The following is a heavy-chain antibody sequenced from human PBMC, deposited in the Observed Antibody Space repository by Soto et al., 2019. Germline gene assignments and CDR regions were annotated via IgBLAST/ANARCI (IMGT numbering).Heavy chain of an antibody. D-gene: IGHD2-15*01. V-gene: IGHV1-18*01. CDR2: ISTYNGNT. Sequence: GASVKVSCKASGYSFTSYGFSWVRQAPGQGLEWMGWISTYNGNTYYAQKFQGRVTMTTDTSTSTAYLELRSLGSDDTAVYYCARDHGRGCSGGRCFSAPLDYWGQGSLVTVS. CDR1: GYSFTSYG. J-gene: IGHJ4*02. CDR3: ARDHGRGCSGGRCFSAPLDY.